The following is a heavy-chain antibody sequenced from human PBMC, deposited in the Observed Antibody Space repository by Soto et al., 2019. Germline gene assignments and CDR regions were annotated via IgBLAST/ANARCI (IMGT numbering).Heavy chain of an antibody. CDR2: IDPSDSYT. CDR1: GYGFTSYS. CDR3: ARGKELLGGWFDP. V-gene: IGHV5-10-1*01. D-gene: IGHD1-7*01. Sequence: GESLKISCKGSGYGFTSYSISWVRQMPGKGLEWMGRIDPSDSYTNYSPSFQGHVTISVDKSISTAYLQWSSLKASDTAMYYCARGKELLGGWFDPWGQGTLVTVSS. J-gene: IGHJ5*02.